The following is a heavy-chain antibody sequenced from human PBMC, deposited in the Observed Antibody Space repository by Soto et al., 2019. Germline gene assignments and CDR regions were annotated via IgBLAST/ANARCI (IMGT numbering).Heavy chain of an antibody. CDR1: GYTFTSYD. V-gene: IGHV1-8*01. Sequence: ASVKVSCKASGYTFTSYDINWVRQATGQGLEWMGYMIPNSGYTVYAQKFQGRLTLTRNTSISTAYMELTNLRSDDTAVYYCGRRAGSYYFDPWGQGTLVTVS. D-gene: IGHD2-15*01. CDR3: GRRAGSYYFDP. CDR2: MIPNSGYT. J-gene: IGHJ4*02.